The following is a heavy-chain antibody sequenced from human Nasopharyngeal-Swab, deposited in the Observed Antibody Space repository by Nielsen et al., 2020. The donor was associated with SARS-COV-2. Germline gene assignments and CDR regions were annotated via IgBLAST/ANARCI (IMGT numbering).Heavy chain of an antibody. D-gene: IGHD5-18*01. CDR1: GFTFSSYW. V-gene: IGHV3-7*03. CDR3: AKRGYSYVNKFDL. J-gene: IGHJ4*02. Sequence: GSLKISCAASGFTFSSYWMSWVRQAPGKGLEWVASIKQDGSEKYYVDSVKGRFTISRDNAKNSLYLQMNSLRAEDTAVYYCAKRGYSYVNKFDLWGQGTLVTVSS. CDR2: IKQDGSEK.